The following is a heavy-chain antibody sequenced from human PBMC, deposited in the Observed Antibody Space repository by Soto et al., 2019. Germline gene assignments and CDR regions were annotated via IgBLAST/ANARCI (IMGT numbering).Heavy chain of an antibody. CDR3: AGLRAVRVGATIEEGNWFDP. Sequence: GESLKTSCKGAGYSFTSHWIGWVRQMPGKGLEWMGIIYPGDSDTRYSPSFQGQVTLPADKSISTAYLQCSSLKASDTAMYYCAGLRAVRVGATIEEGNWFDPWGQGTLVTVSS. CDR2: IYPGDSDT. CDR1: GYSFTSHW. J-gene: IGHJ5*02. D-gene: IGHD1-26*01. V-gene: IGHV5-51*01.